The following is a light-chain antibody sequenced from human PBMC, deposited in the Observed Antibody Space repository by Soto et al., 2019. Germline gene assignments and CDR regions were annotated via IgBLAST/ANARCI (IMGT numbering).Light chain of an antibody. CDR2: GAS. J-gene: IGKJ1*01. CDR3: QQYGSSGT. V-gene: IGKV3-20*01. CDR1: QSFSSY. Sequence: EIVLTQSPGTLSLSPGERATLSCRASQSFSSYLAWYQQKPGQAPRLLIYGASSRATGIPDRFSGSGSETDFTLTISRLEPEDFAVYYCQQYGSSGTFGQGTKVDIK.